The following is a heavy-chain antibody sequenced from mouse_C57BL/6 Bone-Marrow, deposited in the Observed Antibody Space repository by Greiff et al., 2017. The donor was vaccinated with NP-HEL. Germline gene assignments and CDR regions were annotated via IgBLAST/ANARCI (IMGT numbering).Heavy chain of an antibody. J-gene: IGHJ1*03. CDR3: VRRRLLGYFDV. V-gene: IGHV10-1*01. CDR2: IRSKSNNYAT. D-gene: IGHD2-3*01. CDR1: GFSFNTYA. Sequence: EVQLMESGGGLVQPKGSLKLSCAASGFSFNTYAMNWVRQAPGKGLEWVARIRSKSNNYATYYADSVKDRFTISRDDSESMLYLQMNNLKTEDTAMYYCVRRRLLGYFDVWGTGTTVTVSS.